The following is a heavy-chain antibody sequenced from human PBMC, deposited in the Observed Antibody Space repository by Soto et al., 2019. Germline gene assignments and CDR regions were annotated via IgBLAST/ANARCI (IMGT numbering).Heavy chain of an antibody. D-gene: IGHD3-22*01. CDR2: INHSGSA. Sequence: PSETLSLTCAVYGGSFSDYSWTWIRQSPGKALEWIGQINHSGSANYNPSLRSRVSISIGTPKNQFSLELTSVTAADTAVYYCARGSYYYDSIGYYHYWGQGTLVTVS. J-gene: IGHJ4*02. CDR1: GGSFSDYS. V-gene: IGHV4-34*01. CDR3: ARGSYYYDSIGYYHY.